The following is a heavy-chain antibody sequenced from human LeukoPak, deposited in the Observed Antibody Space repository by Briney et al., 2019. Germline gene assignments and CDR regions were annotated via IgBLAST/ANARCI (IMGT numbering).Heavy chain of an antibody. CDR2: INPNSGGT. Sequence: ASVKVSCKASGYTFTGYYMHWVRQAPGQGLEWMGWINPNSGGTNYAQKFQGRVTMTRDTSISTAYMELSRLRSDDTAVYYCARGFVVGAANWFDPWGQGTLVTVSS. V-gene: IGHV1-2*02. D-gene: IGHD1-26*01. J-gene: IGHJ5*02. CDR1: GYTFTGYY. CDR3: ARGFVVGAANWFDP.